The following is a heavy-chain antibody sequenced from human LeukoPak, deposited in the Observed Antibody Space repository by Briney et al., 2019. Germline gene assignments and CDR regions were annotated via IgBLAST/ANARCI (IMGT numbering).Heavy chain of an antibody. CDR1: DGSISNYF. CDR2: VYYSGSP. J-gene: IGHJ5*01. CDR3: ARGPSRRRFAF. D-gene: IGHD6-6*01. Sequence: SETLSLTCTVSDGSISNYFWSGIRQSPGKGLEWIGYVYYSGSPNYNPSLKSRVTISLDASKRQFSLNLKPVTAADTAVYYCARGPSRRRFAFWGQGSLVTVSS. V-gene: IGHV4-59*01.